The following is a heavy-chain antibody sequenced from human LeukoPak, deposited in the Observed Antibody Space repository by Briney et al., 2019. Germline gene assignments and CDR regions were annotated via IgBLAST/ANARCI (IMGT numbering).Heavy chain of an antibody. CDR2: IWYDGSNK. J-gene: IGHJ4*02. CDR1: GFTFSSYG. V-gene: IGHV3-33*01. Sequence: PGGSLRLSCAASGFTFSSYGMHWVRRAPGKGLEWVAVIWYDGSNKYYADSVKGRFTISRDNSKNTLYLQMNSLRAEDTAVYYCARDVLRYYDSSGTVDYWGQGTLVTVSS. CDR3: ARDVLRYYDSSGTVDY. D-gene: IGHD3-22*01.